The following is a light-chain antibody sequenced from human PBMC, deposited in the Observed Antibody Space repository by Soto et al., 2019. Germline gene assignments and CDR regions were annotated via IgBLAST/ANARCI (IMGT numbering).Light chain of an antibody. V-gene: IGKV3-15*01. CDR3: QQYNNWAPRT. Sequence: EIVMTQPPATLSVSPGERATLSCRASQSVSSNLAWYQQKPGKAPRLLIYGASTRATGIPARFSGSGSGTEFTLTISSLRSEDFAVYYCQQYNNWAPRTFGGGTKVDIK. CDR2: GAS. CDR1: QSVSSN. J-gene: IGKJ4*02.